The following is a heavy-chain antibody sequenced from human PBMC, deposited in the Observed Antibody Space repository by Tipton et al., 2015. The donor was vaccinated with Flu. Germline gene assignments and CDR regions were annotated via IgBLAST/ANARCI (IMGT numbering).Heavy chain of an antibody. J-gene: IGHJ4*02. CDR2: IYGGGGT. D-gene: IGHD4-23*01. CDR1: GFTVGNNL. Sequence: QLVQSGGGLIQPGGSLRLSCAASGFTVGNNLVNWVRQAPGKGLEWVSLIYGGGGTAYADSVKGRFIISRDNSKNTLYLQMNSLRAEDTAVYYCAKDQLPVVVTHLNYWGQGTLVTVSS. CDR3: AKDQLPVVVTHLNY. V-gene: IGHV3-53*01.